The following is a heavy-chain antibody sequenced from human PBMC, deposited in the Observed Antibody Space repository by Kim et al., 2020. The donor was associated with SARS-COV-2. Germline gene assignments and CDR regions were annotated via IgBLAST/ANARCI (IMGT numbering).Heavy chain of an antibody. CDR1: GESFSGYY. V-gene: IGHV4-34*01. CDR3: ARGDIAAVGAPLDY. J-gene: IGHJ4*02. Sequence: SETLSLTCAVYGESFSGYYWSWIRQPPRKGLEWIGEINHSGTTNYNPSLKSRVTISVDTSKNQFSLKLSSVTAADTAVYYCARGDIAAVGAPLDYWGQGT. D-gene: IGHD6-13*01. CDR2: INHSGTT.